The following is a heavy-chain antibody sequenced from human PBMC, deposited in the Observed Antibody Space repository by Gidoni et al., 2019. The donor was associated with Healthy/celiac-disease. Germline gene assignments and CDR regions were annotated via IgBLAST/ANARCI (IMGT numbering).Heavy chain of an antibody. CDR1: RFSFCIFA. V-gene: IGHV3-23*01. CDR3: AKSHYDILTGYPHFDY. D-gene: IGHD3-9*01. Sequence: EVQLLESVGGLVQPGGSLRLSCAASRFSFCIFAMSWVRQPPGKGLEWVSAIRGSGGSTYYADSVKGRFTSSRDNSKNTLYLQMNSLRAEDTAVYYCAKSHYDILTGYPHFDYWGQGTLVTVSS. J-gene: IGHJ4*02. CDR2: IRGSGGST.